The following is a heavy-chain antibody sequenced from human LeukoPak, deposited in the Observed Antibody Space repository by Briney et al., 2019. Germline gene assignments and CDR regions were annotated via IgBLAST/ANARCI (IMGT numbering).Heavy chain of an antibody. Sequence: WASVKVSCKASGYTFTSYGISWVRQAPGQGLEWMGWISAYNGNTNYAQKLQGRVTMTTDTSTSTAYMELRSLRSDDTAVYYCARGGALHAVAGTSVTPLALLDRDWGQGTLVTVSS. CDR3: ARGGALHAVAGTSVTPLALLDRD. J-gene: IGHJ4*02. V-gene: IGHV1-18*01. D-gene: IGHD6-19*01. CDR1: GYTFTSYG. CDR2: ISAYNGNT.